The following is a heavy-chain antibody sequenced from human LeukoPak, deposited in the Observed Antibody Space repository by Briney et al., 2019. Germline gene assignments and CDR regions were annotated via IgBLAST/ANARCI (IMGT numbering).Heavy chain of an antibody. CDR1: GFTFSSYA. V-gene: IGHV3-64*01. CDR3: ARELVVVNTGEHAFDI. CDR2: ISSNGGST. J-gene: IGHJ3*02. D-gene: IGHD3-22*01. Sequence: RGGCLRLSCAASGFTFSSYAMHWVRQAPGKGLEYVSAISSNGGSTYYANSVKGSFTISRDNSKNTLYLQMGSLRAEDMAVYYCARELVVVNTGEHAFDIWGQGTMFSASS.